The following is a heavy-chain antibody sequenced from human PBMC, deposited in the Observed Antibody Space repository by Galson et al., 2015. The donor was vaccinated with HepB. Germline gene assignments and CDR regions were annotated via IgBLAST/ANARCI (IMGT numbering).Heavy chain of an antibody. V-gene: IGHV1-69*13. Sequence: SVKVSCKASGGTFSSYAISWVRQAPGQGLEWMGGIIPIFGTANYAQKFQGRVTITADEPTSTAYMELSSLRSEDTAVYYCARNGGYYYDSSGYSLFDYWGQGTLVTVSS. CDR3: ARNGGYYYDSSGYSLFDY. J-gene: IGHJ4*02. D-gene: IGHD3-22*01. CDR1: GGTFSSYA. CDR2: IIPIFGTA.